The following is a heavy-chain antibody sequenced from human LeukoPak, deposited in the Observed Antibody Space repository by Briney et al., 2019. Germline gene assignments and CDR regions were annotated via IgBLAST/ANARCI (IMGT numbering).Heavy chain of an antibody. V-gene: IGHV4-59*01. CDR1: GGSISSDH. J-gene: IGHJ4*02. Sequence: SETLSLTCSVSGGSISSDHWSWIRQPPGRGLEWIAFISYSGSPDYNPSLKSRVTISIDTSKNQFSLKLTSVTSADTAVYYCARGGASSRYFNSWGQGTLVTVSS. CDR2: ISYSGSP. D-gene: IGHD6-13*01. CDR3: ARGGASSRYFNS.